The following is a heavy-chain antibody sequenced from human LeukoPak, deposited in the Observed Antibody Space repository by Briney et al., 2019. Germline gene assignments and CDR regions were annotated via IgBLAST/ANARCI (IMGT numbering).Heavy chain of an antibody. CDR1: GFTFSRYW. Sequence: GGSLRLSCAASGFTFSRYWMSWVRQAPRKGLEWVANIKQDGSEKYYVDSVKGRFTISRDNAKISLYLQMNSLRAEDTAVYYCASSAGRSGSYQGYYFDYWGQGTLVTVSS. V-gene: IGHV3-7*01. D-gene: IGHD6-25*01. CDR3: ASSAGRSGSYQGYYFDY. J-gene: IGHJ4*02. CDR2: IKQDGSEK.